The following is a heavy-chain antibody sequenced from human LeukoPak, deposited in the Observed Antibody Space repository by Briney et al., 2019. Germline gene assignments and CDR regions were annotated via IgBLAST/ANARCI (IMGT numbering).Heavy chain of an antibody. D-gene: IGHD1-26*01. CDR2: ISYDGSNK. CDR3: ANGATHGIVGSTTVY. Sequence: GGSLRLSCVASGFTFSSYDMHWVRQAPGKGLEWVAVISYDGSNKYYADSVKGRFTISRDNSKSTLYLQMNSLRAEDTAVYYCANGATHGIVGSTTVYWGQGTLVTVSS. J-gene: IGHJ4*02. V-gene: IGHV3-30*18. CDR1: GFTFSSYD.